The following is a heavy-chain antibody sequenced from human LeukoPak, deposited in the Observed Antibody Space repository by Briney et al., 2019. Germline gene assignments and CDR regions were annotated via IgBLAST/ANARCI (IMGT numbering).Heavy chain of an antibody. D-gene: IGHD5-18*01. Sequence: SETLSLTCAVYGGSFSGYYWSWIRQPPGKGLEWIGEINHSGSTNYNPSLKSRVTISVDTSKNQFSLKLSSVTAADTAVYYCARRRIQLWFWHMDVWGKGTTVTISS. CDR2: INHSGST. CDR1: GGSFSGYY. CDR3: ARRRIQLWFWHMDV. J-gene: IGHJ6*03. V-gene: IGHV4-34*01.